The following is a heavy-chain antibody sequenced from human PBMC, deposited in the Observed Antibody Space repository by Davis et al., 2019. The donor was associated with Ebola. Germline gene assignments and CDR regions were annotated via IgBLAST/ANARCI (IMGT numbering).Heavy chain of an antibody. J-gene: IGHJ4*02. D-gene: IGHD3-10*01. V-gene: IGHV3-23*01. CDR3: TRARFGELESFDH. CDR2: ISCSGGRP. Sequence: GESLKISCTDSVITFSSYAMTWVCQAPGKGLEWVSAISCSGGRPNYADSVRGRFTISRDNAKNTVYLQMNSLRDDDTAVYYCTRARFGELESFDHWGQGTLVTVSS. CDR1: VITFSSYA.